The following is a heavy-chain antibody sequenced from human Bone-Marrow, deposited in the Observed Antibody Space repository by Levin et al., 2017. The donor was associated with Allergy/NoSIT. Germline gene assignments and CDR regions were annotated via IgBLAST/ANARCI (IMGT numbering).Heavy chain of an antibody. D-gene: IGHD7-27*01. CDR1: GASISDYY. CDR2: IYYSGTT. J-gene: IGHJ3*02. Sequence: SETLSLTCTVSGASISDYYWSWIRQPPGKGLEWIGYIYYSGTTPSNPSLQSRVSTSVDTSRNQFSLRLNSVTATDTAVYFCARELTGDAAFDIWGQGTMVTVSS. V-gene: IGHV4-59*01. CDR3: ARELTGDAAFDI.